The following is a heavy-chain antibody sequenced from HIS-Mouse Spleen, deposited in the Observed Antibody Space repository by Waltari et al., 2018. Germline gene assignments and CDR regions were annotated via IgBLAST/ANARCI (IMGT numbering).Heavy chain of an antibody. D-gene: IGHD6-19*01. CDR2: ISYDGSNK. Sequence: QVQLVESGGGVVQPGWSLRLSCAACGFPFSSSAMHGVRQAPGKGLEWVAVISYDGSNKYYADSVKGRFTISRDNSKNTLYLQMNSLRAEDTAVYYCARDHSGWYFDYWGQGTLGTVSS. V-gene: IGHV3-30-3*01. CDR3: ARDHSGWYFDY. J-gene: IGHJ4*02. CDR1: GFPFSSSA.